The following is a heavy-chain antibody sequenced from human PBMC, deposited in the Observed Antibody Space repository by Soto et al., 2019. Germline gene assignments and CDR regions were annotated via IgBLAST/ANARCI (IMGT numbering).Heavy chain of an antibody. CDR3: ARDAAAANLFLFYYGLDV. V-gene: IGHV3-21*01. D-gene: IGHD2-2*01. J-gene: IGHJ6*02. CDR1: GFTFSSYT. Sequence: EVQLVESGGGLVKPGGSLRLSCAASGFTFSSYTMNWIRQAPGKGLEWVSSISRSSDYIYYAVSVKGRFTISRDDARNSLYLQMNSLRDEDTAVYFCARDAAAANLFLFYYGLDVWGQGTTVTVSS. CDR2: ISRSSDYI.